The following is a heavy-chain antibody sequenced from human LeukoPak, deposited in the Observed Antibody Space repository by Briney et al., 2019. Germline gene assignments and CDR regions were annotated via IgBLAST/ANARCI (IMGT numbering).Heavy chain of an antibody. CDR1: GYTFTSYY. Sequence: ASVKVSCKASGYTFTSYYMHWVRQAPGQGLEWMGIINRSGGSTSYAQKFQGRVTMTRDTSTSTVYMELSSLRSEDTAVYYCARESGTQRWLQLHPQSYFSLPDYWGQGTLVTVSS. V-gene: IGHV1-46*01. D-gene: IGHD5-24*01. J-gene: IGHJ4*02. CDR3: ARESGTQRWLQLHPQSYFSLPDY. CDR2: INRSGGST.